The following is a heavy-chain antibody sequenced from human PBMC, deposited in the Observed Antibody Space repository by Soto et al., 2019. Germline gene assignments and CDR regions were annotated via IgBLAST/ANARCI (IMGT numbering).Heavy chain of an antibody. CDR2: IIPIFGTA. V-gene: IGHV1-69*01. D-gene: IGHD5-18*01. J-gene: IGHJ6*02. CDR3: LGWIQRWSPYYGMDV. CDR1: GATFSSYA. Sequence: QVQLVQSGAEVKKPGSSVKVSCKASGATFSSYAISWVRQAPGQGLEWMGGIIPIFGTANYALKFQGRVTITADESTSTAYMELSSLRSEDTAVYYCLGWIQRWSPYYGMDVWGQGTTVTVSS.